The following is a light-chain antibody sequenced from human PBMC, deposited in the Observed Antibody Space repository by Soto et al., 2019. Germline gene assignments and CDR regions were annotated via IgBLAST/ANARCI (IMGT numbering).Light chain of an antibody. J-gene: IGLJ2*01. V-gene: IGLV2-23*02. CDR2: EVS. CDR1: SSDVGSYNL. Sequence: QSALTQPASVSGSPGQSITISCTGTSSDVGSYNLVSWYQQHPGKAPKLMIYEVSKRPSGVSNRFSGSKSGNTASLTISGLPAEEEADYYCCSYAGSSTHVVFGGGTKLTVL. CDR3: CSYAGSSTHVV.